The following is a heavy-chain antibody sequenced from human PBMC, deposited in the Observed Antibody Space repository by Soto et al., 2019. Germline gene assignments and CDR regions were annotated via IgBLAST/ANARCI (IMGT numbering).Heavy chain of an antibody. CDR3: AFGGGIDY. D-gene: IGHD2-15*01. J-gene: IGHJ4*02. V-gene: IGHV3-30-3*01. Sequence: GGSLRLSCAASGFTFSSCAMHWVRQAPGKGLEWVAVISYDGSNYYYAVSVKGRFTISRDNAKTSLYLQMNSLRAEDTAVYYCAFGGGIDYWGQGTLVTFSS. CDR1: GFTFSSCA. CDR2: ISYDGSNY.